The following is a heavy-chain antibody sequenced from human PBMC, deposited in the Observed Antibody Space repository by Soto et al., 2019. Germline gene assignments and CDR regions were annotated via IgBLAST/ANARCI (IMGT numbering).Heavy chain of an antibody. CDR3: ASYSLSLLGATGYLFAF. V-gene: IGHV5-51*01. J-gene: IGHJ4*02. CDR1: GYSFTSYW. CDR2: IYPGDSDT. D-gene: IGHD3-9*01. Sequence: GEALKISCKGSGYSFTSYWIGWVRQMPGKGLEWMGIIYPGDSDTRYSPSFQGQVTISADKSISTAYLQWSSLKAADTAMYYCASYSLSLLGATGYLFAFWGQGTLVTGSS.